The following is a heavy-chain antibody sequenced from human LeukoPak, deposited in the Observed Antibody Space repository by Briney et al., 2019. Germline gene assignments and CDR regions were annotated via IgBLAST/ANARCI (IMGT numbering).Heavy chain of an antibody. D-gene: IGHD6-19*01. Sequence: PSETLSLTCTVSGGSISSYYWSWIRQPPGKGLEWIGYIYYSGSTNYNPSLKSRLTISLDTPKNQFSLKLSSVTAADTAVYYCARRAEASSGWYFDLWGRGTLVTVSS. CDR3: ARRAEASSGWYFDL. J-gene: IGHJ2*01. CDR1: GGSISSYY. CDR2: IYYSGST. V-gene: IGHV4-59*08.